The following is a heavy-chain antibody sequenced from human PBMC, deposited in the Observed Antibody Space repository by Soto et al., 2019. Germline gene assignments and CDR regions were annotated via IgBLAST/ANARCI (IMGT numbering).Heavy chain of an antibody. J-gene: IGHJ5*02. V-gene: IGHV4-31*03. D-gene: IGHD3-16*01. CDR1: GGSISSGGHY. CDR2: IYFSGNT. CDR3: AGWARGTADWFDP. Sequence: QVQLQESGPGLVKPSQTLSLTCTVTGGSISSGGHYWSWIRHHPGKGLEWIGYIYFSGNTYYNPPLKSRVTISVDTSKNQFSLKLTSVTAADTAVYYCAGWARGTADWFDPWGQGTLVTVSS.